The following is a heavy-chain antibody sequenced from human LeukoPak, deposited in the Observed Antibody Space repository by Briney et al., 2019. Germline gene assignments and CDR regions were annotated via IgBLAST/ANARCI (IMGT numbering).Heavy chain of an antibody. CDR2: ISGSGPTT. CDR3: ARDSATMIVVIWED. J-gene: IGHJ4*02. Sequence: GGSLRLSCAASGFTFAYSAMGWVRQAPGKGLEWVSAISGSGPTTSYADSVQGRFTVSRDNSKNTLYLQMNNLGPEDTARYYCARDSATMIVVIWEDWGQGTLVAVSS. D-gene: IGHD3-22*01. V-gene: IGHV3-23*01. CDR1: GFTFAYSA.